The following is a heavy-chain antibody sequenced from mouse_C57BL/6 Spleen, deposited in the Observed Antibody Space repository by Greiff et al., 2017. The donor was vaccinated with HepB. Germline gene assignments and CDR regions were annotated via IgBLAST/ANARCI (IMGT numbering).Heavy chain of an antibody. CDR2: ISSGSSTI. J-gene: IGHJ4*01. CDR3: ARQGTTGRYAMDY. D-gene: IGHD4-1*02. CDR1: GFTFSDYG. V-gene: IGHV5-17*01. Sequence: EVMLVESGGGLVKPGGSLKLSCAASGFTFSDYGMHWVRQAPEKGLEWVAYISSGSSTIYYADTGKGRFTIDRDNDKNSLFLHITSLRSKDTAMYYSARQGTTGRYAMDYWGQGTSVTVSS.